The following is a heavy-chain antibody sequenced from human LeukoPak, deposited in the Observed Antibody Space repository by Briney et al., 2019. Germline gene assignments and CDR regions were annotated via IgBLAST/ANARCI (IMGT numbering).Heavy chain of an antibody. D-gene: IGHD3-22*01. CDR3: ARDQSYYDSSGYRGDYFDY. J-gene: IGHJ4*02. V-gene: IGHV4-38-2*02. CDR1: GYSISSGYY. Sequence: PSETLSLTCTVSGYSISSGYYWGWIRQPPGKGLEWVGSIYHSGSAYYNPSLKSRVTISVDTSKNQFSLKLSSVTAADTAVYYCARDQSYYDSSGYRGDYFDYWGQGTLVTVSS. CDR2: IYHSGSA.